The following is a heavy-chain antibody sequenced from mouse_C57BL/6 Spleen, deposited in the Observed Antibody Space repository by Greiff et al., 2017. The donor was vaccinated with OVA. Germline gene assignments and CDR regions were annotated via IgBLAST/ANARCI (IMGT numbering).Heavy chain of an antibody. CDR1: GYTFTTYP. CDR2: FHPYNDDT. J-gene: IGHJ1*03. Sequence: QVQLQQSGAELVKPGASVKMSCKASGYTFTTYPIEWMKQNHGKSLEWIGNFHPYNDDTKYNEKFKGKATLTVEKSSSTVYLELSRLTSDDSAVYYCARSGYSNYLRHWYFDVWGTGTTVTVSS. D-gene: IGHD2-5*01. CDR3: ARSGYSNYLRHWYFDV. V-gene: IGHV1-47*01.